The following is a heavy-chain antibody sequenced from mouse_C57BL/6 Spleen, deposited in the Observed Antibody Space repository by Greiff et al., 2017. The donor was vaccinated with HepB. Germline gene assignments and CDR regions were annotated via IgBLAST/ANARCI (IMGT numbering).Heavy chain of an antibody. J-gene: IGHJ3*01. Sequence: LQESGPELVKPGASVKISCKASGYAFSSSWMNWVKQRPGKGLEWIGRIYPGDGDTNYNGKFKGKATLTADKSSSTAYMQLSSLTSEDSAVYFCARSLYDGYVWFAYWGQGTLVTVSA. CDR3: ARSLYDGYVWFAY. CDR2: IYPGDGDT. D-gene: IGHD2-3*01. CDR1: GYAFSSSW. V-gene: IGHV1-82*01.